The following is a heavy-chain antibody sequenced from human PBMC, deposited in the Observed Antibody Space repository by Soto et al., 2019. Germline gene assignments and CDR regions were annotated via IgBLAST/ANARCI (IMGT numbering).Heavy chain of an antibody. J-gene: IGHJ6*03. CDR2: INWNGGST. Sequence: GGSLRLSCAASGFTFDDYGMSWVRQAPGKGLEWVSGINWNGGSTGYADSVKGRFTISRDNAKNSLYLQMNSLRAEDTALYHCARGGAKGSGSIYYYYYMDVWGKGTTVTVSS. CDR1: GFTFDDYG. CDR3: ARGGAKGSGSIYYYYYMDV. D-gene: IGHD6-19*01. V-gene: IGHV3-20*01.